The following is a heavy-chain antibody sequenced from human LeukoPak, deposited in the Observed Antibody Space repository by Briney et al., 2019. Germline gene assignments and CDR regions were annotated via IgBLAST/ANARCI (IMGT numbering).Heavy chain of an antibody. J-gene: IGHJ4*02. D-gene: IGHD3-16*01. CDR1: GGSIGSYY. CDR2: IYTSGST. V-gene: IGHV4-4*09. CDR3: ARRWQDDSYSYFDY. Sequence: SETLSLTCTVSGGSIGSYYWSWIRQPPGKGLEWIGYIYTSGSTNYNPSLKSRVTISVDTSKNQFSLKLSSVTAADTAVYYCARRWQDDSYSYFDYWGQGTLVTVSS.